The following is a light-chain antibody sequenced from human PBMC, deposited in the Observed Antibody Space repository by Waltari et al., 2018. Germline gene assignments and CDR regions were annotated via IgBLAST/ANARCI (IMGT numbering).Light chain of an antibody. V-gene: IGLV1-51*01. CDR1: SSNIGNNS. J-gene: IGLJ3*02. CDR3: GTWDSSLGIGV. Sequence: QSVCTHAPSASAAPGHKVSISFSGSSSNIGNNSLYWYQQFPGTAPKLLIYEDNRRPSGIPDRFSGSKSGASATLGITGLQTGDEANYYCGTWDSSLGIGVLGGGTRVTVL. CDR2: EDN.